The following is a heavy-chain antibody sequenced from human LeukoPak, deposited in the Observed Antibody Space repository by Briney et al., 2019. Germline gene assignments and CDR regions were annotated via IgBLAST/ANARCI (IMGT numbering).Heavy chain of an antibody. Sequence: ASVKVPCKASGYTFTSYDINWVRQAPGQGLEWMGWMNPNSGNTGYAQKFQGRVTMTRNTSISTAYMELSSLRSEDTAVYYCARGWRSIVGATYAFDIWGQGTMVTVSS. D-gene: IGHD1-26*01. CDR1: GYTFTSYD. V-gene: IGHV1-8*01. CDR2: MNPNSGNT. CDR3: ARGWRSIVGATYAFDI. J-gene: IGHJ3*02.